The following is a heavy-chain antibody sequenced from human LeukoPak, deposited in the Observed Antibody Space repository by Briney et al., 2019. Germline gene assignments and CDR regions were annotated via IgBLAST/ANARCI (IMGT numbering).Heavy chain of an antibody. CDR3: AKDLKQWLPSGDYFDY. Sequence: PGGSLRLSCAASGFTFSSYSMNWVRQAPGKGLEWVSSISSSSSYIYYADSVKGRFTISRDNSKNTLYLQMNSLRAEDTAVYYCAKDLKQWLPSGDYFDYWGQGTLVTVSS. CDR1: GFTFSSYS. J-gene: IGHJ4*02. D-gene: IGHD6-19*01. CDR2: ISSSSSYI. V-gene: IGHV3-21*01.